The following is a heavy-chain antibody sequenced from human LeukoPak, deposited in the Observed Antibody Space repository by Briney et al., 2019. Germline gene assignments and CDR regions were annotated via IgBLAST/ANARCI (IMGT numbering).Heavy chain of an antibody. D-gene: IGHD6-13*01. CDR2: IYSGGST. CDR1: GFTVSSNY. J-gene: IGHJ4*02. V-gene: IGHV3-53*04. Sequence: GGSLRLSCAASGFTVSSNYMSWVRQAPGKGLEWVSVIYSGGSTYYADSVKGRFTISRHNSKNTLYLQMNSLRAEDTAVYYCARANGKQQLDLFDYWGQGTLVTVSS. CDR3: ARANGKQQLDLFDY.